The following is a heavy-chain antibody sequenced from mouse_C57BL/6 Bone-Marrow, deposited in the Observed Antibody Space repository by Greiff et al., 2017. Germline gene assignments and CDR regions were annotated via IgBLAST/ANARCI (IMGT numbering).Heavy chain of an antibody. Sequence: EVMLVESGGGLGLPGGSMKLSCVASGFTFSNYWMNWVRQSPEKGLEWVAQIRLKSDNYATHYAESVKGRFTISRDDSKSSVYLQMNNLRAEDTGIYYCTGRLGYWGQGTLVTVSA. J-gene: IGHJ3*01. CDR3: TGRLGY. D-gene: IGHD4-1*01. CDR2: IRLKSDNYAT. CDR1: GFTFSNYW. V-gene: IGHV6-3*01.